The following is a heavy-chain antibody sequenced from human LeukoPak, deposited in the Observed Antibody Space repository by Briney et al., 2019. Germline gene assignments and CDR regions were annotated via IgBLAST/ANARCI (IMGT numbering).Heavy chain of an antibody. J-gene: IGHJ4*02. CDR3: ARAPRRYYDSSGSELDY. CDR1: GGSISSYY. D-gene: IGHD3-22*01. V-gene: IGHV4-59*12. Sequence: SETLSLTCTVSGGSISSYYWSWIRQPPGKGLEWIGYIYYSGSTYYNPSLKSRVTISVDTSKNQFSLKLSSVTAADTAVYYCARAPRRYYDSSGSELDYWGQGTLVTVSS. CDR2: IYYSGST.